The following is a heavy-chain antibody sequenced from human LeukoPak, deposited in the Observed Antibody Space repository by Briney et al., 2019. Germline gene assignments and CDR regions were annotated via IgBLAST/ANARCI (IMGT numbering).Heavy chain of an antibody. D-gene: IGHD4-17*01. V-gene: IGHV3-11*04. CDR2: ISSSGSTI. CDR3: ARGDYVGNRYYYYMDV. Sequence: GGSLRLSCAASGFTFSDYYMSWIRQAPGKGLEWVSYISSSGSTIYYADSVKGRFTISRDNAKNSLYLQMNSLRAEDTAVYYCARGDYVGNRYYYYMDVWGKGTTVTISS. CDR1: GFTFSDYY. J-gene: IGHJ6*03.